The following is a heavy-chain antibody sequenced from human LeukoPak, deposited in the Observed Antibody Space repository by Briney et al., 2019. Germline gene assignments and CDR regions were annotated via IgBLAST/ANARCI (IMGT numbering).Heavy chain of an antibody. V-gene: IGHV1-69*04. Sequence: SVKVSCKASGGTFSSYAISWVRQAPGQGLEWMGRIIPILGIANYAQKFQGRVTITADKSTSTAYMELSSLRSEDTAVYYCARETVVVVVASGAFDIWGQGTMVTVSS. CDR2: IIPILGIA. D-gene: IGHD2-15*01. CDR3: ARETVVVVVASGAFDI. CDR1: GGTFSSYA. J-gene: IGHJ3*02.